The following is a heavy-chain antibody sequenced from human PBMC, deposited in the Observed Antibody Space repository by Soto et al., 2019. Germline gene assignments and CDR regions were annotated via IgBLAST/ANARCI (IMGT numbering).Heavy chain of an antibody. V-gene: IGHV4-38-2*02. Sequence: SETLSLTCAVSGYSISSGYYWGWIRQPPGKGLEWIGSIYHSGSTYYNPSLKSRVTISVDTSKNQFSLKLSSVTAADTAVYYCARDRFPIVVIKTYFDYWGQGTLVTVSS. CDR1: GYSISSGYY. CDR3: ARDRFPIVVIKTYFDY. D-gene: IGHD3-22*01. J-gene: IGHJ4*02. CDR2: IYHSGST.